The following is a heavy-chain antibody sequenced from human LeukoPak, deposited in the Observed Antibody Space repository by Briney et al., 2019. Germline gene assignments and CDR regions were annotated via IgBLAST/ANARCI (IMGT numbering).Heavy chain of an antibody. D-gene: IGHD5-18*01. CDR1: GFIFSSYS. CDR2: ISSSSTYI. Sequence: GGSLRLSCAASGFIFSSYSMNWVRQAPGKGLEWVSSISSSSTYIYYADSVKGRFTISRDNAKTSLYLQMNSLRAEDTAVYYCARDLSGIAGYTYGRGIDYWGQGTLVTVSS. J-gene: IGHJ4*02. CDR3: ARDLSGIAGYTYGRGIDY. V-gene: IGHV3-21*01.